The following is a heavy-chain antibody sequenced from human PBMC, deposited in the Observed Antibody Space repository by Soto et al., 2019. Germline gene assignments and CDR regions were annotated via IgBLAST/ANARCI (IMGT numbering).Heavy chain of an antibody. V-gene: IGHV3-30*18. D-gene: IGHD6-19*01. Sequence: GGSLRLWCVGSRFTFSSYCMQWVRHSPGKGLEXLALIPYDERNENYAASYKGHFTISRDKAKNTLYLQMESLRPEDTAVYYCAKSIAVAVGWFDPWGQGPLVTVSS. CDR1: RFTFSSYC. CDR2: IPYDERNE. J-gene: IGHJ5*02. CDR3: AKSIAVAVGWFDP.